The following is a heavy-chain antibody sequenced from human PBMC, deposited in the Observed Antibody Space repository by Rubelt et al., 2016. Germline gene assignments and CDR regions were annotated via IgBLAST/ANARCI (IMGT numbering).Heavy chain of an antibody. V-gene: IGHV1-18*01. D-gene: IGHD6-19*01. J-gene: IGHJ5*02. CDR1: GYTFTSYG. Sequence: QVQLVQSGAEVKKPGASVKVSCKASGYTFTSYGISWVRQAPGQGLEWMGWISAYTGNTNYAQKPHGRVTMTKDTSPGTAYMELRSLRSDDTAVYYCARDKEWLATRGFQNWFDPWGQGTLVTVSS. CDR3: ARDKEWLATRGFQNWFDP. CDR2: ISAYTGNT.